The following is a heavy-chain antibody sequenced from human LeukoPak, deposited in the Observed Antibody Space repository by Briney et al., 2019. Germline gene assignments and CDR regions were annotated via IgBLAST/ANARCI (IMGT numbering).Heavy chain of an antibody. Sequence: GGSLRLSCAASGFTFDDYAMHWVRQAPGKGLEWVSLISGDGGSTHYADSVKGRFTTSRDNSKNSLYLQMNSLRTEDTALYYCAKDIVYNNQVDYWGQGTLVTVSS. CDR1: GFTFDDYA. D-gene: IGHD1-1*01. V-gene: IGHV3-43*02. CDR2: ISGDGGST. CDR3: AKDIVYNNQVDY. J-gene: IGHJ4*02.